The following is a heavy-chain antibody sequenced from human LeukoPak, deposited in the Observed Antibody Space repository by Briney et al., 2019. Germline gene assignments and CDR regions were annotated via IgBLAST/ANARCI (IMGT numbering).Heavy chain of an antibody. CDR2: IYYSGNT. CDR3: ARGTAVGTFDY. J-gene: IGHJ4*02. Sequence: SETLSLTCTVSGGSISSCYWSWIRQPPGKGLEWIGYIYYSGNTNYNPSLKSRVTISVDTSKNQFSLKLSSVTAADTAVFYCARGTAVGTFDYWGQGTLVTVSS. CDR1: GGSISSCY. D-gene: IGHD6-13*01. V-gene: IGHV4-59*01.